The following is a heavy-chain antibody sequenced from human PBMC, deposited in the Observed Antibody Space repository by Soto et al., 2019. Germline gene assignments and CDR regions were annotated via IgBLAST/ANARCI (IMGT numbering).Heavy chain of an antibody. J-gene: IGHJ6*02. D-gene: IGHD6-19*01. CDR1: GFTFSDYY. Sequence: QVQLVESGGGLVKPGGSLRLSCAASGFTFSDYYMSWIRQAPGRGLEWVSYMNIGGSAIYYADSVKGRFTISRDNAKSSLYLQMNSLRAEDTAVYYCARPRSIAVAGYYYYGMDVWGQGTTVTVSS. CDR3: ARPRSIAVAGYYYYGMDV. CDR2: MNIGGSAI. V-gene: IGHV3-11*04.